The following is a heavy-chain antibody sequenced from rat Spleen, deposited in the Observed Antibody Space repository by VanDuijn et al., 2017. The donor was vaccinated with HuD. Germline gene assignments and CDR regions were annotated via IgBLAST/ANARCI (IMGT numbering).Heavy chain of an antibody. D-gene: IGHD1-9*01. J-gene: IGHJ2*01. CDR3: TRRHYGYTDYFDY. V-gene: IGHV5S10*01. CDR1: GFTFSDYN. CDR2: ISSDGSRT. Sequence: EVQLVESGGGLAQPGRSLKLSCAASGFTFSDYNMAWVRQAPKKGLEWVATISSDGSRTYYRDSVKGRFTVSRDNAKSTLYLQMNSLRSEDTATYYCTRRHYGYTDYFDYWGQGVMVTVSS.